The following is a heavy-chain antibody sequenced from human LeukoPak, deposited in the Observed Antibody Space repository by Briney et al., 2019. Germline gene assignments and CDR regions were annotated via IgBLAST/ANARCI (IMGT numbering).Heavy chain of an antibody. CDR1: GGSISSYY. V-gene: IGHV4-59*01. CDR3: ARAPNLDFDP. J-gene: IGHJ5*02. CDR2: IYSSAST. Sequence: SETLSLTCTVSGGSISSYYWSWIRQPPGKGLESIGYIYSSASTNYTPSLKSPVTISVDTSKNQFSLKLSSVTAADTAVYYCARAPNLDFDPWGQGTLVTVSS.